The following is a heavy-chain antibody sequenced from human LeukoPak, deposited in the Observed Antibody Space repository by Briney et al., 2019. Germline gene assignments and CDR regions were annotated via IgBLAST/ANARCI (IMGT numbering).Heavy chain of an antibody. D-gene: IGHD2-15*01. Sequence: SETLSLTCTVSGGSISSYYWSWIRQPPGKGLEWIGYIYYTGSTSYNPSLNSRVTISVDTSNNQFSLKLSSVTAADTAVYYCARHGVYCNCGTCRTNFDYWGQGTLVTASS. CDR3: ARHGVYCNCGTCRTNFDY. V-gene: IGHV4-59*01. CDR1: GGSISSYY. CDR2: IYYTGST. J-gene: IGHJ4*02.